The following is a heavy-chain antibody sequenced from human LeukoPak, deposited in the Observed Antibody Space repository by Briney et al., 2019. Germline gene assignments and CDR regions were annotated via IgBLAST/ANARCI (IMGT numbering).Heavy chain of an antibody. CDR3: ARGYEDDAFDI. J-gene: IGHJ4*02. D-gene: IGHD3-16*01. CDR1: GFIFDDYT. CDR2: ISSNGGST. Sequence: PGGSLRLSCAASGFIFDDYTMHWVRQAPGKGLEYVSAISSNGGSTYYANSVKGRFTISRDNSKNTLYLQMGSLRAEDMAVYYCARGYEDDAFDIWGQGTLVTVSS. V-gene: IGHV3-64*01.